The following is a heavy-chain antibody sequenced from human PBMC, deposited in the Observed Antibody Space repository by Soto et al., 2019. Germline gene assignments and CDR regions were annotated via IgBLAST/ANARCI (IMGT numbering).Heavy chain of an antibody. CDR3: ARATWGYQFDS. Sequence: EVQLVESGGGLVQPGGSLRLSCAASGFTVSTNYMSWVRQAPGRGLEWVSVIYSGGTTYYAASVKGRFTISRDNSKNTLYLQMNSLRVEDTAVYYCARATWGYQFDSWGPGTLVTVSS. V-gene: IGHV3-66*01. CDR1: GFTVSTNY. CDR2: IYSGGTT. J-gene: IGHJ5*01. D-gene: IGHD2-2*01.